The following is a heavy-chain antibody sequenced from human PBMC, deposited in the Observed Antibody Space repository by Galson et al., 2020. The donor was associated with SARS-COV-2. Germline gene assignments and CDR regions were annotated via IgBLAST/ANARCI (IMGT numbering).Heavy chain of an antibody. CDR1: GFTLNTYC. CDR2: ISFDGSSQ. J-gene: IGHJ1*01. D-gene: IGHD6-6*01. Sequence: GGSLRLSCAASGFTLNTYCMHWVRQAPGKGLEWVAVISFDGSSQYYAGSVKGRFTISRDNSKNTLYLQMNSLRPEDTAVYYCASSPSIAGSGTRFSFQHWGQGTLVTVSS. V-gene: IGHV3-30*04. CDR3: ASSPSIAGSGTRFSFQH.